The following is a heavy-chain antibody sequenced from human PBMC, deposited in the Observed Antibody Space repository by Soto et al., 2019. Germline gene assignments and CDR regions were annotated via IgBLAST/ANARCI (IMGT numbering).Heavy chain of an antibody. Sequence: SETLSLTCAVCGGSISSSNWWSWVRQPPGKGLEWIGESYHSGSTKYNPSLKSRVTISVDKSKNQFSLKLSSVTAADTAVYYCARVSGSYYYGMDVWGQGTTVTVSS. CDR2: SYHSGST. CDR3: ARVSGSYYYGMDV. V-gene: IGHV4-4*02. CDR1: GGSISSSNW. J-gene: IGHJ6*02.